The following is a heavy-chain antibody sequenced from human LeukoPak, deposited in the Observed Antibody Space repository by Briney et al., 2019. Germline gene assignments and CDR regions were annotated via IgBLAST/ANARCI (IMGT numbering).Heavy chain of an antibody. CDR2: INTSGGST. V-gene: IGHV1-46*01. D-gene: IGHD7-27*01. CDR3: ARGMGTDY. CDR1: GYTFTSYY. Sequence: ASVKVSCKASGYTFTSYYMHWLRQAPGQGLEWMGIINTSGGSTNYAQKFQGRVTMTRDMSTSTVYMELSRLRSEDTAVYYCARGMGTDYWGQGTLVTVSS. J-gene: IGHJ4*02.